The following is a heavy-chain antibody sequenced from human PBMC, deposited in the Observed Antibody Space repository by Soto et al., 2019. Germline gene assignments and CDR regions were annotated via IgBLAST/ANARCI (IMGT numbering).Heavy chain of an antibody. D-gene: IGHD3-10*01. Sequence: SETLSLTCTVSGGSISSYYLSWIRQPPGKGLECIGYIYYSGSTNYNPSLKSRVTISVDTSKNQFSLKLSSVTAADTAVYYCARVGIGSGSPGYGMDVWGQGTTVIVYS. CDR2: IYYSGST. CDR3: ARVGIGSGSPGYGMDV. CDR1: GGSISSYY. V-gene: IGHV4-59*01. J-gene: IGHJ6*02.